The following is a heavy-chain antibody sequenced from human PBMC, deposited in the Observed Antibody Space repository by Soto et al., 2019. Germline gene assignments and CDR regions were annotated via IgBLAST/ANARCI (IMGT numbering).Heavy chain of an antibody. J-gene: IGHJ4*02. CDR3: ARERSPGMAFPDVDS. D-gene: IGHD6-13*01. CDR2: ISGTSTYI. V-gene: IGHV3-21*01. CDR1: GFLFSSYA. Sequence: EVHLVECGGGLVKPGGSLRLSCAASGFLFSSYAIHWVRQAPGKGLEWVSSISGTSTYIDYADSVKGRFTISRDNAKNSQYLQMNSLRAEVTAVYYCARERSPGMAFPDVDSWGQGTLVTVSS.